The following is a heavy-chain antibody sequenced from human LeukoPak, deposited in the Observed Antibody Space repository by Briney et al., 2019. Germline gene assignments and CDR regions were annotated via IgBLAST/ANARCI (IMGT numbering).Heavy chain of an antibody. CDR1: GYTFTSYD. V-gene: IGHV1-8*01. J-gene: IGHJ6*02. CDR2: INPNIGNT. Sequence: GASVKVSCKASGYTFTSYDINGLRQATGHAREGMGGINPNIGNTGYAQKFQGRVTMTNNTAISTANMELSSLRSEDTEVYYCARVYIPMYYDILTGYYRGDYYYYGMDVWGQGTTVTVSS. CDR3: ARVYIPMYYDILTGYYRGDYYYYGMDV. D-gene: IGHD3-9*01.